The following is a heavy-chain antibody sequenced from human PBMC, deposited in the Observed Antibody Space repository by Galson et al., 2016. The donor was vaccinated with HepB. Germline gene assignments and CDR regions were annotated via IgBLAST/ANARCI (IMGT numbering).Heavy chain of an antibody. CDR3: ARGTLGTTATLAFDS. CDR1: GDSITTNYW. J-gene: IGHJ4*02. CDR2: IYQTGTA. D-gene: IGHD1-1*01. V-gene: IGHV4-4*02. Sequence: SETLSLTCAVSGDSITTNYWWSWLRQSPGNGLEWIGEIYQTGTAHYDPSFTSRATISVDTSKNQISLRLNSVTAADTAVYYCARGTLGTTATLAFDSWGPGTLVSVSS.